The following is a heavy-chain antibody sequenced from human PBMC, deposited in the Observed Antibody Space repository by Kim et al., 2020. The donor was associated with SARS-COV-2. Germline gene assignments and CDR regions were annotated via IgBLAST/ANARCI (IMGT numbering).Heavy chain of an antibody. CDR1: GYSFTSYW. J-gene: IGHJ4*02. CDR2: IDPSDSYT. Sequence: GESLKISCKGSGYSFTSYWISWVRQMPGKGLEWMGRIDPSDSYTNYSPSFQGHVTISADKSISTAYLQWSSLKASDTAMYYCATNLAGEQQLIDYWGQGTLVTVSS. D-gene: IGHD6-13*01. CDR3: ATNLAGEQQLIDY. V-gene: IGHV5-10-1*01.